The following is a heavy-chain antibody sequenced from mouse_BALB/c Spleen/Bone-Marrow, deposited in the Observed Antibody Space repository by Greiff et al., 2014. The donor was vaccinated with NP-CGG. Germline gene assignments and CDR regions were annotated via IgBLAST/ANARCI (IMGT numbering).Heavy chain of an antibody. D-gene: IGHD2-1*01. CDR2: INPNNGGT. V-gene: IGHV1-18*01. Sequence: EVQLQQSGPELVKPGASVKLSCKTSGYTFTEYTMHWVKQRHGKSLEWIGGINPNNGGTNYNQKFKGKATMTVDKSTSTAYMELRSLTSDDSAVYYCAREYGTYWFTYWGQGTLVTVSA. J-gene: IGHJ3*01. CDR3: AREYGTYWFTY. CDR1: GYTFTEYT.